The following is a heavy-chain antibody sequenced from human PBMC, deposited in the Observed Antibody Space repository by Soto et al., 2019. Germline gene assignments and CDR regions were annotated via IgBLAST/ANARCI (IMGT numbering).Heavy chain of an antibody. CDR3: ASLYCSGGSCYLFDY. CDR1: GGSISSSSYY. Sequence: QLQLQESGPGLVKPSETLSLTCTVSGGSISSSSYYWGWIRQPPGKGLEWIGSIYYSGSTYYNPSPKSRVTISVDTSKNQFSLKLSSVTAADTAVYYCASLYCSGGSCYLFDYWGQGTLVTVSS. J-gene: IGHJ4*02. D-gene: IGHD2-15*01. CDR2: IYYSGST. V-gene: IGHV4-39*01.